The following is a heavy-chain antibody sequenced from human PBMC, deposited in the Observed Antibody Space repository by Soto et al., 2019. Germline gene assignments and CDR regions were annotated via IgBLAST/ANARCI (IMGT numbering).Heavy chain of an antibody. CDR1: GYPFTGSY. V-gene: IGHV1-2*02. CDR2: INPNSGGT. CDR3: AREFRGCMGV. Sequence: ASVKDSCKASGYPFTGSYMHRVRQAPGQGLERMRWINPNSGGTNYAQKLQGRVTMTRDTSISPDYMELSRLRSNDPYVYYRAREFRGCMGVWGRGTRV. J-gene: IGHJ6*01.